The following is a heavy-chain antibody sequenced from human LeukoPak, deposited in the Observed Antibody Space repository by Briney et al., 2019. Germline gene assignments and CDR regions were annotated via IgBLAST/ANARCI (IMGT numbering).Heavy chain of an antibody. Sequence: ASVKVSCKASGYTFTGYYMHWVRQAPGQGLEWMGWISPNSGGTNYAQKFQGRVTMTRDTSISTAYMELSRLRSDDTAVYYCARDRWYSGSLDYWGQGTLVTVSS. CDR3: ARDRWYSGSLDY. CDR2: ISPNSGGT. D-gene: IGHD1-26*01. CDR1: GYTFTGYY. J-gene: IGHJ4*02. V-gene: IGHV1-2*02.